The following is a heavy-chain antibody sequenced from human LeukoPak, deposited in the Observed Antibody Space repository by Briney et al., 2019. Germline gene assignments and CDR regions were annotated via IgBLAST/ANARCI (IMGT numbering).Heavy chain of an antibody. J-gene: IGHJ4*02. V-gene: IGHV4-4*07. Sequence: SETLSLTCTVSGGSISSYYWSWIRQPAGKGLEWLGRIYTSGSTNYNPSLKSRVTMSVDTSKNQFSLKLSSVTAADTAVYYCARDPLGDSGGYNYFDYWGQGTLVTVSS. CDR2: IYTSGST. CDR3: ARDPLGDSGGYNYFDY. CDR1: GGSISSYY. D-gene: IGHD3-22*01.